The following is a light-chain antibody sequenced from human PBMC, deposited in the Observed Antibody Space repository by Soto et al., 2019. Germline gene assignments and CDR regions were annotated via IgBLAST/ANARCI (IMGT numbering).Light chain of an antibody. CDR3: QQYGSSFLT. J-gene: IGKJ1*01. CDR1: QSVSSSY. CDR2: GAS. V-gene: IGKV3-20*01. Sequence: EIVLTQSPGTLSLSPGERATLSCRASQSVSSSYLAWYQQKPGQAPRLLIYGASSRATGISDRFSGSGSGTDFTLTFSRLEPEDFAVYYCQQYGSSFLTFCQGTKVEIK.